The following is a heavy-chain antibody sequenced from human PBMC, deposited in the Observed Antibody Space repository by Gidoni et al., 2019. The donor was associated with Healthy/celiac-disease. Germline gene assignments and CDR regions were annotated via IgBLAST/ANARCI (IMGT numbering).Heavy chain of an antibody. CDR2: IHSEGSST. D-gene: IGHD5-12*01. CDR3: ARVGATPYWYFDL. Sequence: EVPLVVSGGGLVQPGGSLRLSCAASGFTFSNYWMPWVRQAPGKGLVWVSRIHSEGSSTRYADSVKGRFTIFRDNAQNTLYLQMNSLRAEDTAVYYCARVGATPYWYFDLWGRGTLVTVSS. J-gene: IGHJ2*01. CDR1: GFTFSNYW. V-gene: IGHV3-74*01.